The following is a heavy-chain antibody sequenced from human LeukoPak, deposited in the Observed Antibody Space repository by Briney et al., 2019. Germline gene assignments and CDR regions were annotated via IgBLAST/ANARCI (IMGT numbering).Heavy chain of an antibody. CDR2: IKEDGSAK. D-gene: IGHD5-12*01. CDR1: GFTFSNYW. V-gene: IGHV3-7*04. J-gene: IGHJ4*02. Sequence: GGSLRLSCAASGFTFSNYWMSWVRQAPEKGLEWVANIKEDGSAKYHVDSVEGRFTISRDNAKNTLYLQMNSLRADDTAVYYCARDSPGYGAYDLGWGQGTLVTVSS. CDR3: ARDSPGYGAYDLG.